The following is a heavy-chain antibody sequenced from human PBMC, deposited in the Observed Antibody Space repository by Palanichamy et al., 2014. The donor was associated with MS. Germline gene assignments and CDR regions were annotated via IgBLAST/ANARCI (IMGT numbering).Heavy chain of an antibody. D-gene: IGHD4-17*01. CDR3: AKAIGDYVLDAFDT. CDR2: ITARSDNT. J-gene: IGHJ3*02. Sequence: EVQLLESGGGLEQPGGSLSLSCTASGFTFSHFAMGWVRQAPGRGLQWVSVITARSDNTYYADSVKGRFSISRDNSRNTLYLHMNSLRAEDRAVYYCAKAIGDYVLDAFDTWGQGTSVTVSS. CDR1: GFTFSHFA. V-gene: IGHV3-23*01.